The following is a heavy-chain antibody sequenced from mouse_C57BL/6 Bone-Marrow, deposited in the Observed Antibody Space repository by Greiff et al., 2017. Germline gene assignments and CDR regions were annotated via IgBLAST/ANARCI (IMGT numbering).Heavy chain of an antibody. J-gene: IGHJ2*01. CDR2: IYPGNSDT. Sequence: VQLQQSGTVLARPGASVKMSCKTSGYTFTSYWMHWVKQRPGQGLEWIGAIYPGNSDTSYNQKFKGKAKLTSVTSARTAYMELISLTNEDSAVYYCTRSDWDTDYWGQGTTLTVSS. V-gene: IGHV1-5*01. D-gene: IGHD4-1*01. CDR1: GYTFTSYW. CDR3: TRSDWDTDY.